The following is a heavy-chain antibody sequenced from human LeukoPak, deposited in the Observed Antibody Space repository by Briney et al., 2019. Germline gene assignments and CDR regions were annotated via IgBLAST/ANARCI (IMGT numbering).Heavy chain of an antibody. CDR1: GFTFSSYS. D-gene: IGHD6-6*01. CDR2: ISSSSSYI. J-gene: IGHJ4*02. CDR3: ARGIEYSSSFDY. V-gene: IGHV3-21*01. Sequence: GGSLRLSXAASGFTFSSYSMNWVRQAPGKGLEWVSSISSSSSYIYYADSVKGRFTISRDNAKNSLYLQMNSLRAEDTAVYYCARGIEYSSSFDYWGQGTLVTVSS.